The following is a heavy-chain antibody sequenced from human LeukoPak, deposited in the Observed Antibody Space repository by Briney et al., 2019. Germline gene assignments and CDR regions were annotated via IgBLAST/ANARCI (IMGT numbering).Heavy chain of an antibody. CDR3: ARELSDPAAAVAFDI. Sequence: ASVKVSCKASGGTFSSYAMSWVRQAPGKGLEWVSVISGSGGSTYYADSVKGRFTISRDNSKNTLYLQMNSLRAEDTAVYYCARELSDPAAAVAFDIWGQGTMVTVSS. CDR2: ISGSGGST. D-gene: IGHD2-2*01. J-gene: IGHJ3*02. V-gene: IGHV3-23*01. CDR1: GGTFSSYA.